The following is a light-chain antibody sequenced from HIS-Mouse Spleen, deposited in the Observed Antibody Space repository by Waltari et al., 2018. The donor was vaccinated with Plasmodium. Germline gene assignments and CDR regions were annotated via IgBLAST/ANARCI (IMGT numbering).Light chain of an antibody. CDR1: SRDVVQYNL. Sequence: QPALTQPAPVSGSPGQSITIPCPGTSRDVVQYNLVSWYQQPPGNAPKLRIYEGSQRPSGVSNRFSGSKSGNTASLTISGLQAEDEADYYCCSYAGSSTYVFGTGTKVTVL. J-gene: IGLJ1*01. CDR2: EGS. V-gene: IGLV2-23*01. CDR3: CSYAGSSTYV.